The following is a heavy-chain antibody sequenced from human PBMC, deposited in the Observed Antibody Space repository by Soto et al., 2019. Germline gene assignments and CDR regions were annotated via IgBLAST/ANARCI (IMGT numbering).Heavy chain of an antibody. CDR1: GYSFTSYW. D-gene: IGHD3-10*01. CDR3: ARHAHYYGSGSIADYYYGMDV. V-gene: IGHV5-51*01. CDR2: IYPGDSDT. J-gene: IGHJ6*02. Sequence: GESLKISCKGSGYSFTSYWIGWVRQMPGKGLEWMGIIYPGDSDTRYSPSFQGQVTISADKSISTAYLQWSSLKASDTAMYYCARHAHYYGSGSIADYYYGMDVWGQGTTVTVSS.